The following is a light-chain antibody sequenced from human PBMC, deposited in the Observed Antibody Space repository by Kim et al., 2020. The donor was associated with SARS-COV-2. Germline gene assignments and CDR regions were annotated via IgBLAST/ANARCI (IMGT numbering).Light chain of an antibody. CDR1: QSVLYSSNNKSY. J-gene: IGKJ3*01. V-gene: IGKV4-1*01. Sequence: ATINCKSSQSVLYSSNNKSYLAWYQQKPGQPPKLLIYWASTRESGVPDRFSGSGSGTDFTLTISSLQAEDVAVYYCQQYYSTPPTFGPGTKVDIK. CDR3: QQYYSTPPT. CDR2: WAS.